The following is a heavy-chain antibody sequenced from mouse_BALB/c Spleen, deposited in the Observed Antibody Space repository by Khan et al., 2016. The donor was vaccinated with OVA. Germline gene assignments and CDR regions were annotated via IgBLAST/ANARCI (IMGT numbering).Heavy chain of an antibody. CDR1: GYTFTNYG. CDR3: ARPPYFSYVMGY. V-gene: IGHV9-3-1*01. J-gene: IGHJ4*01. D-gene: IGHD2-10*01. CDR2: INTYTGEP. Sequence: QIQLVQSGPELKKPGETVKISCKASGYTFTNYGMNWVKQAPGKGLKWMGWINTYTGEPTYTDDFKGRFAFSLETSASTAYLQINNIKNEDTATYFCARPPYFSYVMGYWGQGTSVTVSS.